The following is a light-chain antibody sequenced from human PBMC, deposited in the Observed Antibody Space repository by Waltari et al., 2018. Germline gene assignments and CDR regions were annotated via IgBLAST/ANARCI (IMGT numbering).Light chain of an antibody. V-gene: IGKV3-20*01. CDR2: GAS. CDR1: QSVGSNY. Sequence: EIVLTQSPGTLSLSPGERATLSCRASQSVGSNYLAWYQQKPGQAPRLLIYGASSRATGIPDRFSGSGSGTDFTLTISRLEPEDFAVYYCQHYGTSRTFGQGTKVEIK. CDR3: QHYGTSRT. J-gene: IGKJ1*01.